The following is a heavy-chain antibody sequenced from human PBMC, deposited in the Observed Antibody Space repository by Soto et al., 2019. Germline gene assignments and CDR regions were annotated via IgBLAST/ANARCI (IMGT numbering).Heavy chain of an antibody. CDR1: GFTFSSYA. CDR2: ISGSGGST. Sequence: GGSLRLSCAASGFTFSSYAMSWVRQAPGKGLEWASAISGSGGSTFYADSVKGRFTISRDNSKNTLYLQMDSLRAEDTAIYYCAKAEDNYDVLTGYYLGNYFFDYWGQGTLVTVSS. J-gene: IGHJ4*02. CDR3: AKAEDNYDVLTGYYLGNYFFDY. D-gene: IGHD3-9*01. V-gene: IGHV3-23*01.